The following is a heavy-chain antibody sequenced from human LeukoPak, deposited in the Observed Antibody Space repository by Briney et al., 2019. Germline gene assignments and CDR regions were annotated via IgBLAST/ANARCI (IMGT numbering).Heavy chain of an antibody. D-gene: IGHD3-10*01. CDR1: GGSISSGIYY. CDR3: ARGGYYGSGNDFRFDP. J-gene: IGHJ5*02. CDR2: IYISGNT. Sequence: SETLSLTCTVSGGSISSGIYYWSWIRQPAGKGLEWIGRIYISGNTNYNPSLKSLVTIPVDTSKSQFSLKLSSVTAADTAIYYCARGGYYGSGNDFRFDPWGQGTLVTVSS. V-gene: IGHV4-61*02.